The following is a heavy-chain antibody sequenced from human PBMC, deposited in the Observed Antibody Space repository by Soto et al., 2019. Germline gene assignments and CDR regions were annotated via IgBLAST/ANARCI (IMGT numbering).Heavy chain of an antibody. CDR1: GGTFSSYT. D-gene: IGHD2-2*01. V-gene: IGHV1-69*04. CDR2: IIPILGIA. J-gene: IGHJ5*02. Sequence: GASVKVSCKASGGTFSSYTISWVRQAPGQGLEWMGRIIPILGIANYAQKFQGRVTITADKSTSTAYMELSSLRSEDTAVYYCARDNRDIVVVPAAMGWFDPWGQGTLVTVSS. CDR3: ARDNRDIVVVPAAMGWFDP.